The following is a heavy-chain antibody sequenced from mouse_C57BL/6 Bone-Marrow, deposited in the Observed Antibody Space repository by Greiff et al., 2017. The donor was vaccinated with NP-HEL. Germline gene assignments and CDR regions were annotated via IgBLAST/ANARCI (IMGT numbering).Heavy chain of an antibody. CDR3: ARGPYYYGSNLYYFDY. D-gene: IGHD1-1*01. CDR2: IYPSDSET. Sequence: QVQLQQPGAELVRPGSSVKLSCKASGYTFTSYWMDWVKQRPGQGLEWIGNIYPSDSETHYNQKFKDKATLTVDKSSSTAYMQLSSLTSEDSAVYYGARGPYYYGSNLYYFDYWGQGTTLTVSS. V-gene: IGHV1-61*01. CDR1: GYTFTSYW. J-gene: IGHJ2*01.